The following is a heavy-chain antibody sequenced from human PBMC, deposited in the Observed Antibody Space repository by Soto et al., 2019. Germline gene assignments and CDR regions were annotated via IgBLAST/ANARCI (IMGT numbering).Heavy chain of an antibody. CDR1: GFTLSSYW. V-gene: IGHV3-74*01. CDR3: ARVPIGKYGVWNY. CDR2: INPGGTIT. D-gene: IGHD2-8*01. Sequence: EEHLVESGGGLVQPGGSLRLSCAASGFTLSSYWMHWVRQAPGKGLVWVSRINPGGTITDYADSVKGRFTISRDNAKNTVYLQVNSLRGDDTAEYFCARVPIGKYGVWNYWGQGTLVTVSS. J-gene: IGHJ4*02.